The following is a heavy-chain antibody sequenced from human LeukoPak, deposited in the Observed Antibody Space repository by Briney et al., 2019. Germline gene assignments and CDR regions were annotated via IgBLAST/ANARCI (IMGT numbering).Heavy chain of an antibody. CDR3: ARETSQKGAHYMDV. CDR1: GDSISRYY. J-gene: IGHJ6*03. V-gene: IGHV4-59*01. CDR2: IYYGGDT. D-gene: IGHD3-16*01. Sequence: PSETLSLTCTVSGDSISRYYWSWIRQSPGKGLEWIGYIYYGGDTNYNPSLKSRVTISVDTSKNQFSLKLSSVTAADTAVYYCARETSQKGAHYMDVWGKGTTVTISS.